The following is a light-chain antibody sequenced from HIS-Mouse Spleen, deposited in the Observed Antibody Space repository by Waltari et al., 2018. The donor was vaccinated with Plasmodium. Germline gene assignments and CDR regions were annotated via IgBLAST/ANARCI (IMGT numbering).Light chain of an antibody. CDR1: QGISNY. Sequence: DIQMTQSPPSLSAPLGDRVIITCRARQGISNYLAWYQQKPGNVPKPLISAASHLQSGVPSRFSGSGSGTDFTLTISSLQPEDVATYYCQKYNSAPWTFGQGTKVEIK. V-gene: IGKV1-27*01. CDR2: AAS. J-gene: IGKJ1*01. CDR3: QKYNSAPWT.